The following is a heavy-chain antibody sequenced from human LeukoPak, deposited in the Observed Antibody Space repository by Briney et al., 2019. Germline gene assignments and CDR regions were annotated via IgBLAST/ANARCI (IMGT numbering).Heavy chain of an antibody. CDR1: GFTFSSYA. CDR2: ISSDGSNK. J-gene: IGHJ4*02. V-gene: IGHV3-30*04. CDR3: ARDGGHGSGSYPFDY. D-gene: IGHD3-10*01. Sequence: GGSLGLSCAASGFTFSSYAMHWVRQAPGKGLEWVAIISSDGSNKYYADSVKGRFTISRDNSKNTLYLQMNSLRAEDTAVYYCARDGGHGSGSYPFDYWGQGTLVTVSS.